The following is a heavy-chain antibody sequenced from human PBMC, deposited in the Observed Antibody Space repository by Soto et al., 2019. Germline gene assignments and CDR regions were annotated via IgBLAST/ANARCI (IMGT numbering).Heavy chain of an antibody. Sequence: GGSLRLSCAASGFTFSSYAMSWVRQAPGKGLEWVSAISGSGGSTYYADSVKGRFTISRDNSKNTLYLQMNSLRAEYSAVYYCAKEHGLAAAGLVDYWGQGTLVTVSS. D-gene: IGHD6-13*01. CDR1: GFTFSSYA. CDR3: AKEHGLAAAGLVDY. J-gene: IGHJ4*02. V-gene: IGHV3-23*01. CDR2: ISGSGGST.